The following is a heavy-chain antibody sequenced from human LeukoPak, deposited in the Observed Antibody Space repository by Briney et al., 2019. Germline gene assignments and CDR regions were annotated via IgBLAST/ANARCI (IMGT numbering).Heavy chain of an antibody. Sequence: GGFLRLSCAASGFTFSSYDMSWVRQAPGKGLEWVSAISGSGGSTYYADSVKGRFTISRDNSKNTLYLQMNSLRAEDTAVYYCAKRPSWTNYYYYGMDVWGQGTTVTVSS. D-gene: IGHD1-1*01. J-gene: IGHJ6*02. CDR3: AKRPSWTNYYYYGMDV. V-gene: IGHV3-23*01. CDR1: GFTFSSYD. CDR2: ISGSGGST.